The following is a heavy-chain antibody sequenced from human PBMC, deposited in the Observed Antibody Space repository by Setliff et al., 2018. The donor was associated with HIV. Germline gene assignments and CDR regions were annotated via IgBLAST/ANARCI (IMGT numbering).Heavy chain of an antibody. CDR2: MNPNSANT. CDR1: GYTFTRYD. CDR3: AIRSGSGSYYFDY. J-gene: IGHJ4*02. Sequence: GASVKVSCKASGYTFTRYDINWVRQATGQGPEWMGWMNPNSANTGYAQKFQGRVTMTRNTSISTAYMELTSLRSDDTAVYYCAIRSGSGSYYFDYWGQGTVVTVSS. D-gene: IGHD3-10*01. V-gene: IGHV1-8*01.